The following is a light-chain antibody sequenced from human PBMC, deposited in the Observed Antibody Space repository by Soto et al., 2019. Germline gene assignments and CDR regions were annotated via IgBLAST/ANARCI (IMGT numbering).Light chain of an antibody. CDR2: DVT. J-gene: IGLJ2*01. Sequence: QAVVTQPASVSGSPGQSLPSSGTGTSRDVGGYNYVSWYQQHPGKVPKLILYDVTTRPSGISNRFSGSKSANTACLTISGLQADDEADYYCSSYTSTSASVVFGGGTKVTVL. CDR1: SRDVGGYNY. V-gene: IGLV2-14*01. CDR3: SSYTSTSASVV.